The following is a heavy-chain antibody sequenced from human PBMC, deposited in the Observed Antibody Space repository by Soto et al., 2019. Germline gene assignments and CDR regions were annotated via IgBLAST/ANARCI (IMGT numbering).Heavy chain of an antibody. CDR2: INAGNGNT. Sequence: ASVKVSCKASGYTFTSYAMHWVRQAPGQRLEWMGWINAGNGNTKYSQKFQGRVTITRDTSASTAYMELSSLRSEDTAVYYCASGVPAAHRYNSFDIWGQGTMVTGSS. CDR1: GYTFTSYA. V-gene: IGHV1-3*01. D-gene: IGHD2-2*01. J-gene: IGHJ3*02. CDR3: ASGVPAAHRYNSFDI.